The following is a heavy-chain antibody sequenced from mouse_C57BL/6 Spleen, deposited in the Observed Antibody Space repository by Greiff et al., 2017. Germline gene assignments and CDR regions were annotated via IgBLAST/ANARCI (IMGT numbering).Heavy chain of an antibody. CDR1: GFTFSDYY. CDR3: ARGSNHYAMDY. CDR2: INYDGSST. D-gene: IGHD2-5*01. V-gene: IGHV5-16*01. Sequence: EVQRVESEGGLVQPGSSMKLSCTASGFTFSDYYMAWVRQVPEKGLEWVANINYDGSSTYYLDSLKSRFIISRDNAKNILYLQMSSLKSEDTATYYCARGSNHYAMDYWGKGTSVTVSS. J-gene: IGHJ4*01.